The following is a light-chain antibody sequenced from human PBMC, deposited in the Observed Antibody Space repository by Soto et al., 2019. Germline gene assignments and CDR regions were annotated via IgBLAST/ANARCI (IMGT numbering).Light chain of an antibody. CDR1: QTISND. CDR3: QQNNTWPPVT. V-gene: IGKV3-15*01. Sequence: EVVMTQSPATVSVSPGEGVTLSCRASQTISNDLAWYQQKPGQSPILLIYGAYTRATGVPARFSGGGSGTEFNLTISSLQSEDFAFYYCQQNNTWPPVTFRGGNKVEIK. J-gene: IGKJ4*01. CDR2: GAY.